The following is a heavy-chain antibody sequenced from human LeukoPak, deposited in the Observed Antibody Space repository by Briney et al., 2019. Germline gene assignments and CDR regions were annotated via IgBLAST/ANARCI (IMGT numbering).Heavy chain of an antibody. CDR1: GYTFTSYG. J-gene: IGHJ3*02. V-gene: IGHV1-18*04. D-gene: IGHD2-2*03. Sequence: ASVKVSCKASGYTFTSYGISWVRQAPGQGLEWMGWISAYNGNTNYAQKLQGRVTMTTDTSTSTAYMELRSLRSDDTAVYYCARPAPGYCSSTSCYAFDIWGQGTMVTVSS. CDR2: ISAYNGNT. CDR3: ARPAPGYCSSTSCYAFDI.